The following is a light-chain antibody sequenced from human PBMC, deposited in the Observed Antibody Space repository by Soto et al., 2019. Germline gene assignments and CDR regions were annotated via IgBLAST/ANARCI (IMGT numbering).Light chain of an antibody. V-gene: IGKV3-15*01. J-gene: IGKJ2*01. CDR2: GAS. CDR3: QQYNNWPRGYT. CDR1: QSVSSN. Sequence: EIVMTQSPATLSVSPGERDTLSCRASQSVSSNLAWYQQKPGQAPRLLIYGASTRATGIPARFSGSGSGTEFTLTISSLQSEDFAVYYCQQYNNWPRGYTFGQGTKLEIK.